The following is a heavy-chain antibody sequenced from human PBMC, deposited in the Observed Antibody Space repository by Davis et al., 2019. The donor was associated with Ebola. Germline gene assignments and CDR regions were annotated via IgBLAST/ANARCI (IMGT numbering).Heavy chain of an antibody. Sequence: GGSLRLSCSVSGSMFSSYTMHWVRQAPGKGLQYVSGITNNGGSTYYADSVKGRFTISRDNSKNTLYLQMNSLRAEDTAVYYCAKERPLSGYSYRYYFDYWGQGTLVTVSS. V-gene: IGHV3-64*04. CDR3: AKERPLSGYSYRYYFDY. CDR2: ITNNGGST. D-gene: IGHD5-18*01. CDR1: GSMFSSYT. J-gene: IGHJ4*02.